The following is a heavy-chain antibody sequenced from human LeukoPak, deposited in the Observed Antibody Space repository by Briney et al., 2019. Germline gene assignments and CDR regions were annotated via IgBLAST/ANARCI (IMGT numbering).Heavy chain of an antibody. CDR3: ARDDTYYDSSGYYSVPFDY. Sequence: DSVRGRFTISRDNSKNTLYLQMNSLRAEDTAVYYCARDDTYYDSSGYYSVPFDYWGQGTLVTVSS. V-gene: IGHV3-30*07. D-gene: IGHD3-22*01. J-gene: IGHJ4*02.